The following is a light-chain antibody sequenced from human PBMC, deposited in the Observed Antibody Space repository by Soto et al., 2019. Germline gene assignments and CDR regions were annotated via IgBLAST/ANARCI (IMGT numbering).Light chain of an antibody. V-gene: IGLV2-14*01. CDR2: EVS. J-gene: IGLJ1*01. CDR1: SSDVGGYNY. Sequence: QSVLTQPASVSGSPGQSITISCTGTSSDVGGYNYVSWYQHHPGKAPKLMIFEVSNRPSGVSDRFSGSKSGNSASLTIAGLQAEDEAHYYCSSYTGDSSPYVFGTGTKLTVL. CDR3: SSYTGDSSPYV.